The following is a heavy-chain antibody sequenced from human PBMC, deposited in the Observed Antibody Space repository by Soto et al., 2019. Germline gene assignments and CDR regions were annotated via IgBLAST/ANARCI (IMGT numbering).Heavy chain of an antibody. CDR3: ARGRDIGLMVYAIPYYWFDP. V-gene: IGHV4-34*01. CDR1: GGSFSGYY. Sequence: SETLSLTCAVYGGSFSGYYWSWIPQPPGKGLEWIGEINHSGSTNYNPSLKSRVTISVDTSKNQFSLKLSSVTAADTAVYYCARGRDIGLMVYAIPYYWFDPWGQGTMVTVYS. CDR2: INHSGST. J-gene: IGHJ5*02. D-gene: IGHD2-8*01.